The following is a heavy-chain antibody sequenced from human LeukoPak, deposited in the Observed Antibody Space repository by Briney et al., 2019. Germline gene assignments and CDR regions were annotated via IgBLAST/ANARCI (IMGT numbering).Heavy chain of an antibody. J-gene: IGHJ4*02. V-gene: IGHV4-38-2*02. CDR3: AREPGDFWSGISVFDY. CDR2: IYHSGST. D-gene: IGHD3-3*01. CDR1: GYSISSGYY. Sequence: NPSETLSLTCTVSGYSISSGYYWGWIRQPPGKGLEGVGSIYHSGSTYYNPSLKRRVTISVDTSKNQFSLKLSSVTAADTAVYYCAREPGDFWSGISVFDYWGQGTLVTVSS.